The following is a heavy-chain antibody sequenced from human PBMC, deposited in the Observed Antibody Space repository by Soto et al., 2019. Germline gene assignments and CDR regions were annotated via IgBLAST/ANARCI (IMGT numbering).Heavy chain of an antibody. Sequence: PSETLSLTCTVSGGSIRNVYWSWIRQAPGKGLEWIGFIFHSGNAKYNPSLKSRVTISVDTSKNQSSPKIRSVSAADTAVYYCASVCSSTSCYDVFDYSGQGRLVTVSS. V-gene: IGHV4-59*12. CDR1: GGSIRNVY. CDR2: IFHSGNA. J-gene: IGHJ4*02. CDR3: ASVCSSTSCYDVFDY. D-gene: IGHD2-2*01.